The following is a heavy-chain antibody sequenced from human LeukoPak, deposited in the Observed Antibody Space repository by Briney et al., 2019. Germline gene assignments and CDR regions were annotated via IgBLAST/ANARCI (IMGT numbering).Heavy chain of an antibody. J-gene: IGHJ4*02. V-gene: IGHV1-8*01. CDR2: MNPNSGNT. Sequence: GASVKVSCKASGYTFTSCDINWVRQATGQGLEWMGWMNPNSGNTGYGQSFQGRITMTRDISIGTAYMELSNLTSEDTAIYYCTRGSSRRRDNWGQGTLVTASA. CDR3: TRGSSRRRDN. CDR1: GYTFTSCD.